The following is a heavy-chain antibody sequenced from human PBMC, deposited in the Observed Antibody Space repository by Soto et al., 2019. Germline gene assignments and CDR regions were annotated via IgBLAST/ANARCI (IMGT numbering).Heavy chain of an antibody. D-gene: IGHD6-6*01. Sequence: SETLSLTCAVSSGSISSSNWWSWVRQPPGKGLEWIGEIYHSGSTNYNPSLKSRVTISVDKSKNQFSLKLSSVTAADTAVYYCARGLSIAARGWFDPWGQGTLVTVSS. CDR3: ARGLSIAARGWFDP. CDR2: IYHSGST. V-gene: IGHV4-4*02. J-gene: IGHJ5*02. CDR1: SGSISSSNW.